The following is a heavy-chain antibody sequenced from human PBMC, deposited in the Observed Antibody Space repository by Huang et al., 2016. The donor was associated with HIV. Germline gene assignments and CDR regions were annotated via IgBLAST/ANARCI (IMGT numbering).Heavy chain of an antibody. CDR2: IFPDDSDT. CDR1: GYSFSSYW. Sequence: VQLVQSGAEVKKPGESLKISCKGSGYSFSSYWIAWVRQMPGKGLELMGVIFPDDSDTTYSPSFEGQVTISADKSIGTAYLQWGSLKASDTAMYYCARRFSSSSGYFDYWGQGSLVTVSS. D-gene: IGHD6-6*01. V-gene: IGHV5-51*01. CDR3: ARRFSSSSGYFDY. J-gene: IGHJ4*02.